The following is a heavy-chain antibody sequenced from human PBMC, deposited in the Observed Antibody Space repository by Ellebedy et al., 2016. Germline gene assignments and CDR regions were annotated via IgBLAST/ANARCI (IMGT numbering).Heavy chain of an antibody. Sequence: GGSLRLSCAASGFIFSSYWMHCVRQVPGKGLVWLSHISSDGSITSYADSVKGRFTISRDNPKNKPFLQMNSLRAGDTDVYYCAKEDIVAAMYYFDYWGQGTLVTVSS. CDR2: ISSDGSIT. D-gene: IGHD5-12*01. CDR1: GFIFSSYW. V-gene: IGHV3-74*01. J-gene: IGHJ4*02. CDR3: AKEDIVAAMYYFDY.